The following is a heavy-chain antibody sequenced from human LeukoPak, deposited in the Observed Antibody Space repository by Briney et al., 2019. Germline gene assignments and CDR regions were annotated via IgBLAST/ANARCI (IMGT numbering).Heavy chain of an antibody. CDR1: GFTFNIYA. CDR3: VKDSGSSYYYDY. D-gene: IGHD1-26*01. Sequence: GGSLRLSCSASGFTFNIYALHWVRQAPGKGLEYVSGISSNGGTTYSADSVKGRFTISRDNSKNTLYLQMSSLRPEDTAVYCCVKDSGSSYYYDYWGQGTLVTVSS. V-gene: IGHV3-64D*09. CDR2: ISSNGGTT. J-gene: IGHJ4*02.